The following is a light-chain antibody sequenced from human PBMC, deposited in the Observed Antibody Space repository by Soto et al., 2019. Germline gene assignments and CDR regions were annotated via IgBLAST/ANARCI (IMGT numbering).Light chain of an antibody. V-gene: IGKV3-20*01. J-gene: IGKJ1*01. CDR3: QQYRDSLGT. CDR2: GAS. CDR1: QSVISTY. Sequence: EIVLTQSPGTLSLSPGERATLSCRASQSVISTYLAWYQQKPGQAPRLLIYGASSRATGIPDRFSGSGSGTDFTLTISRREPEDFAVYYCQQYRDSLGTFGQGTKVEIK.